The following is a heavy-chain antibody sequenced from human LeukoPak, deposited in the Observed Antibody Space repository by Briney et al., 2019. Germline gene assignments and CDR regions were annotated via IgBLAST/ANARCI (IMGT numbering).Heavy chain of an antibody. J-gene: IGHJ5*02. CDR2: IYYSGST. CDR3: AKVYYYDSSGYYSDLQNWFDP. V-gene: IGHV4-59*01. D-gene: IGHD3-22*01. Sequence: SETLSLTCTVSGGSISSYYWSWIRQPPGKGLEWIGYIYYSGSTNYNPSLKSRVTISVDTSKNQFSLKLSSVTAADTAVYYCAKVYYYDSSGYYSDLQNWFDPWGQGTLVTVSS. CDR1: GGSISSYY.